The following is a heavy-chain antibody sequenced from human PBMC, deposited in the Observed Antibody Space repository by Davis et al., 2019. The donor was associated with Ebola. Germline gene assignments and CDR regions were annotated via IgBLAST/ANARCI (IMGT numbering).Heavy chain of an antibody. CDR2: IYYSGST. D-gene: IGHD6-19*01. CDR1: GGSISSSSYY. J-gene: IGHJ6*02. V-gene: IGHV4-39*01. CDR3: ARGRRAVAGYYYYGMDV. Sequence: SETLSLTCTVSGGSISSSSYYWGWIRQPPGKGLEWIGSIYYSGSTYYNPSLKSRVTISVDTSKNQFSLQLNSVTPEDTAVYYCARGRRAVAGYYYYGMDVWGQGTTVTVSS.